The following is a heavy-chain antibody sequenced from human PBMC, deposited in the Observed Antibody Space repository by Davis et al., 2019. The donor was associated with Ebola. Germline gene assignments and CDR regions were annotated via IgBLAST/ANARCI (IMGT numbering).Heavy chain of an antibody. Sequence: SETLSLTCTVSGGSISSYYWSWIRQPPGKGLEWIGYIYYSGSTNYNPSLKSRVTISVDTSKNQFSLKLSSVTAADTAVYYCARASSSGWQYWYFDLWGRGTLVTVSS. CDR2: IYYSGST. J-gene: IGHJ2*01. CDR1: GGSISSYY. D-gene: IGHD6-19*01. CDR3: ARASSSGWQYWYFDL. V-gene: IGHV4-59*01.